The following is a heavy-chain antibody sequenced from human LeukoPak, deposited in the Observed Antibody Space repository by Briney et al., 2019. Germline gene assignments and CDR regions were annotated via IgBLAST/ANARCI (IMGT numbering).Heavy chain of an antibody. CDR1: GGSISTYY. Sequence: SETLSLTCTVPGGSISTYYWSWIRQPPGKGLEWIGYIYYSGSTNYNPSLKSRVTISVDTSKNQFSLKLNSVTAADTAVYYCARSHGYTYGTTQYFDYWGRGTLVTVSS. J-gene: IGHJ4*02. CDR3: ARSHGYTYGTTQYFDY. CDR2: IYYSGST. V-gene: IGHV4-59*08. D-gene: IGHD5-18*01.